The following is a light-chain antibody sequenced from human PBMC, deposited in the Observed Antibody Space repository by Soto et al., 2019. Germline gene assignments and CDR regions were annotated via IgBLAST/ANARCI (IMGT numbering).Light chain of an antibody. CDR3: CAYAGSFTYV. CDR1: NSDVGGYDR. CDR2: DVS. J-gene: IGLJ1*01. Sequence: QSALTQPRSVSGSPGQSVTISCTGTNSDVGGYDRVSWYQQKTGKVPKLLIHDVSQRPSWVPDRFSGSRSANTASLTISGLQADDEADYYCCAYAGSFTYVFGVGTKLTVL. V-gene: IGLV2-11*01.